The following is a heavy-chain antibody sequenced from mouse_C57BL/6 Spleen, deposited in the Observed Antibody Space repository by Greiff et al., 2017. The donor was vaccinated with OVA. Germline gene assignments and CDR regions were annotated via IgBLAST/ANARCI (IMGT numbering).Heavy chain of an antibody. CDR3: AELYGRRGYFDY. V-gene: IGHV14-2*01. Sequence: VQLQQSGAELVKPGASVKLSCTASGFNIKDYYMHWVKQRTVQGLEWIGGIDPEAGGTKYAPKFQGKATITADTSSNTAYLQLSSLTSEDTAVYDGAELYGRRGYFDYWGQGTTLTVSS. CDR1: GFNIKDYY. CDR2: IDPEAGGT. J-gene: IGHJ2*01. D-gene: IGHD1-1*01.